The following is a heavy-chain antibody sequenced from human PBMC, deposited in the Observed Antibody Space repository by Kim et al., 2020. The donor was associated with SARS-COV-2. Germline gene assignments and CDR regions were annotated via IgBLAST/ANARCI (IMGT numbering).Heavy chain of an antibody. D-gene: IGHD2-2*01. Sequence: LSLTCAASGFSFSDHYMTWIRLAPGKGLEWVSYISSTSRYTNYADSVKGRFTISRDNAKNSVYLQMNSLRAEDTAVYYCARGGSSPPEIYYNNGMDVWGQGTTVTVSS. V-gene: IGHV3-11*05. CDR1: GFSFSDHY. J-gene: IGHJ6*02. CDR2: ISSTSRYT. CDR3: ARGGSSPPEIYYNNGMDV.